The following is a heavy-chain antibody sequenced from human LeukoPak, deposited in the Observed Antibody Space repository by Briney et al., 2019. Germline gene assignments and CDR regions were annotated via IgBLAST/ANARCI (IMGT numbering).Heavy chain of an antibody. CDR1: GGSISSGSYY. D-gene: IGHD3-22*01. V-gene: IGHV4-61*02. J-gene: IGHJ4*02. CDR3: ARASYSYDINGWVPFDY. Sequence: PSETLSLTCTVSGGSISSGSYYWSWIRQPAGKGLEWIGRIYTSGGTNYNPSLKSRVTISGDTSKNQFSLRLSSVTAADTAVYYCARASYSYDINGWVPFDYWGQGTLVTVSS. CDR2: IYTSGGT.